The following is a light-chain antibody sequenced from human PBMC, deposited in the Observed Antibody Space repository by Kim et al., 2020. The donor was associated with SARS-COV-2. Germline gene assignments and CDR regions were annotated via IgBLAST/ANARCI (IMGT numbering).Light chain of an antibody. CDR3: QQYDTSPPAYT. CDR2: GAS. V-gene: IGKV3-20*01. Sequence: EIVLTQSPGTLSLSPRERATLSCRASQSVSSNYLAWYQQRPGQAPRLLIYGASSRATGIPDRFSGSGSGTDFTLTISRLEPEDFAVYYCQQYDTSPPAYTFGQGTKLEI. J-gene: IGKJ2*01. CDR1: QSVSSNY.